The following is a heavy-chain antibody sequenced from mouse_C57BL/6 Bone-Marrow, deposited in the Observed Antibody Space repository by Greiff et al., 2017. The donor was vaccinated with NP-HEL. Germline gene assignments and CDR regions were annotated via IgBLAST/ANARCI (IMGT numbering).Heavy chain of an antibody. D-gene: IGHD6-1*01. CDR3: ARRASY. Sequence: EVMLVESGGGLVQPGGSLKLSCAASGFTFSDYYMYWVRQTPEKRLEWVAYISNGGGSTYYPDTVKGRFTISRDNAKNTLYLQMSRLKSEDTAMYYCARRASYWGQGTSVTVSS. V-gene: IGHV5-12*01. CDR2: ISNGGGST. CDR1: GFTFSDYY. J-gene: IGHJ4*01.